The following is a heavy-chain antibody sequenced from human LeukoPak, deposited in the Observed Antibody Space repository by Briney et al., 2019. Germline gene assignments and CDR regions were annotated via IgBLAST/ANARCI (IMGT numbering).Heavy chain of an antibody. CDR2: IYSGGST. CDR1: GFTFSSYG. CDR3: ARVSPYYYGSGSYYFDY. J-gene: IGHJ4*02. V-gene: IGHV3-66*01. Sequence: PGGSLRLSCAASGFTFSSYGMNWVRQAPGKGLEWVSVIYSGGSTYYADSVKGRFTISRDNSKNTLYLQMNSLRAEDTAVYYCARVSPYYYGSGSYYFDYWGQGTLVTVSS. D-gene: IGHD3-10*01.